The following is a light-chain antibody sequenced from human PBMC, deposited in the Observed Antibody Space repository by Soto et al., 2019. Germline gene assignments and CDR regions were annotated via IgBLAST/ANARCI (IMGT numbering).Light chain of an antibody. V-gene: IGKV1-5*03. Sequence: DIQLTQSPSTLSGSVVDRVTITCRASQTISSWLAWYQQKPGKAPKLLIYKASSLKSGVPSRFSGSGSGTEFTLTISSLQPDDFATYYCQHYYSSPWTFGQGTKVDIK. CDR2: KAS. CDR1: QTISSW. CDR3: QHYYSSPWT. J-gene: IGKJ1*01.